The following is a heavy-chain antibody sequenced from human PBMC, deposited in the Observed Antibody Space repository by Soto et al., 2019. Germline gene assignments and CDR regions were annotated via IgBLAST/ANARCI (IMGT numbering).Heavy chain of an antibody. CDR2: SHAGSGNT. D-gene: IGHD6-13*01. CDR1: GYTFTHYA. CDR3: AGGLAADAV. V-gene: IGHV1-3*01. J-gene: IGHJ4*02. Sequence: QVQLVQSGAEVKKPGASVTVSCTASGYTFTHYAIHWVRHATGQRLEWLGFSHAGSGNTKYSQTFQGRLTTTKDTSASTAYMALSSLSSESTAIYSCAGGLAADAVWGQGTLVTVSS.